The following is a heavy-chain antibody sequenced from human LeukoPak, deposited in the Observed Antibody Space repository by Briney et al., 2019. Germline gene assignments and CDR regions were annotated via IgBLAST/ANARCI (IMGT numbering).Heavy chain of an antibody. Sequence: SETLSLTCAVYGGSFSGYYWSWIRQPPGKGLEWIGEINHSGSTNYNPSLKSRVTISVDTSKNQFSLKLSSVTAADTAVYYCARARKILTGQKRTVYNWFDPWGQGTLVTVSS. D-gene: IGHD3-9*01. J-gene: IGHJ5*02. CDR3: ARARKILTGQKRTVYNWFDP. CDR2: INHSGST. CDR1: GGSFSGYY. V-gene: IGHV4-34*01.